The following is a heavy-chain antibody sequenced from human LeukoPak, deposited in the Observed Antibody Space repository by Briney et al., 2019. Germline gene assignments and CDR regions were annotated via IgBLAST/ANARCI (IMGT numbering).Heavy chain of an antibody. D-gene: IGHD4-17*01. J-gene: IGHJ3*01. CDR1: GGTFSSYA. Sequence: GASVKVSCKASGGTFSSYAIRWVRQAPGQGLEWMGGIIPIFGTANYAQKFQGRVTITASESTSTAYMELSSLRSEDTAVYYCASSGDYGDYLGWGQGTMVTVSS. CDR3: ASSGDYGDYLG. V-gene: IGHV1-69*13. CDR2: IIPIFGTA.